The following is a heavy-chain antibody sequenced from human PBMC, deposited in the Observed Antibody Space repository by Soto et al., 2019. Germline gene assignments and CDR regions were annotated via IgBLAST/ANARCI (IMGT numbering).Heavy chain of an antibody. V-gene: IGHV3-30*18. D-gene: IGHD3-22*01. CDR1: GFTFSSYG. CDR2: ISYDGSNK. J-gene: IGHJ3*02. CDR3: AKGYDSSGSHHDAFDI. Sequence: GGALRLSCAASGFTFSSYGMHWVRPAPGKGLEWVAVISYDGSNKYYADSVKGRFTISRDNSKNTLYLQMNSLRAEDTAVYYCAKGYDSSGSHHDAFDIWGQGTMVTVSS.